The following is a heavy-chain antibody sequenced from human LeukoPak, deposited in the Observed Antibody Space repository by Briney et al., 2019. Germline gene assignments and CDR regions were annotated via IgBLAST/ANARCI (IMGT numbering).Heavy chain of an antibody. Sequence: SETLSLTCTVSGGSISSYYWSWIRQPPGKGLEWIGYIYCSGSTNYNPSLKSRVTMSVDTSKNQFSLKLSSVTAADTAVYYCARAIASYEYYFDYWGQGTLVTVSS. D-gene: IGHD5-12*01. J-gene: IGHJ4*02. V-gene: IGHV4-59*12. CDR3: ARAIASYEYYFDY. CDR1: GGSISSYY. CDR2: IYCSGST.